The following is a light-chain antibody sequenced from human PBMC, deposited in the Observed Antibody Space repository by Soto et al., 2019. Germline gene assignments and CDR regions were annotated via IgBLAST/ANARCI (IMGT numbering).Light chain of an antibody. Sequence: EVVMTQSPATLSVSPGERATLSCWASQSISGNLAWYQQKPGQAPRLLIYDASTRATGIPARFSGNGSGTQFTLTITSLRSEDFAVYYCQQYNNWPPWTFGQGTKVDTK. CDR1: QSISGN. V-gene: IGKV3-15*01. CDR2: DAS. CDR3: QQYNNWPPWT. J-gene: IGKJ1*01.